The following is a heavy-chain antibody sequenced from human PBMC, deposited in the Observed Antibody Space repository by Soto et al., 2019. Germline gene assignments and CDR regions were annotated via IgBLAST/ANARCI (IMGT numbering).Heavy chain of an antibody. CDR1: GFTFSRYS. D-gene: IGHD7-27*01. J-gene: IGHJ4*02. CDR3: ARSVTGDQVY. Sequence: EVQLVESGGGLVKPGGSLRLSCAASGFTFSRYSMNWVRQAPGKGLEWVSSISSSSSYIYYADSVKGRFTISRDNAKNSLYLQMNSLRAEDTAVYYCARSVTGDQVYWGQGTLVTVSS. CDR2: ISSSSSYI. V-gene: IGHV3-21*01.